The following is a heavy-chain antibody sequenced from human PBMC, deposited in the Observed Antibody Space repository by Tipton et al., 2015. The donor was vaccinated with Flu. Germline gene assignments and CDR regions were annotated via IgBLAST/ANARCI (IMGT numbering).Heavy chain of an antibody. V-gene: IGHV5-51*03. D-gene: IGHD2-2*01. J-gene: IGHJ4*02. CDR3: VRPRISYVIPASFFFDF. CDR1: GYTFSTDW. Sequence: VQLVQSGAEVKKPAESLKISCQASGYTFSTDWIGWVRQMPDKGLEWMGMILPADSDTTYNPSFRGQVTISADKSINTAYLQWSSLRASDTAIYYCVRPRISYVIPASFFFDFWGQGTLVTVSS. CDR2: ILPADSDT.